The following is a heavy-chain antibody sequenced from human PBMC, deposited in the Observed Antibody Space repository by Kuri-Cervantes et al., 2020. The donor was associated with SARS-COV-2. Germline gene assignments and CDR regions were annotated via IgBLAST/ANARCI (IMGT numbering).Heavy chain of an antibody. Sequence: SETLSLTCTVSGGSISSSSYYWGWIRQPPGKGLEWIGSIHYNGSTYYHPSLKSRVTISVDTSKNQFSLKLSSVTAADTAVYYCARGYSSSWHYCYYGMDVWGQGTMVTVSS. D-gene: IGHD6-13*01. J-gene: IGHJ6*02. CDR3: ARGYSSSWHYCYYGMDV. CDR2: IHYNGST. V-gene: IGHV4-39*01. CDR1: GGSISSSSYY.